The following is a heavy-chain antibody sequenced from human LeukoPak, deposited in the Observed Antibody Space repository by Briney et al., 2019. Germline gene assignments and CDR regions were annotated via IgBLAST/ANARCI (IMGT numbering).Heavy chain of an antibody. CDR2: INHSGST. CDR1: GGSFSGYY. CDR3: ARGGYCSGGSCRHFDFDY. D-gene: IGHD2-15*01. Sequence: PSETLSLTCAVYGGSFSGYYWSWLRQPPGKGLEWIGEINHSGSTNYNPSLKSRVTISVDTSKNQFSLKPSSVTAADTAVYYCARGGYCSGGSCRHFDFDYWGQGTLVTVSS. J-gene: IGHJ4*02. V-gene: IGHV4-34*01.